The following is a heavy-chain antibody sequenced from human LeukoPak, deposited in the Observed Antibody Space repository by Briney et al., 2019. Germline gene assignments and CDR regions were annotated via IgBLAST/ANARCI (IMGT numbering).Heavy chain of an antibody. J-gene: IGHJ4*02. V-gene: IGHV3-66*01. CDR1: GFTVSSNY. D-gene: IGHD6-19*01. CDR3: VTSKGAGYFDY. CDR2: IYSGGST. Sequence: GGSLRLSCAASGFTVSSNYMSWVRQAPGKGLEWVSVIYSGGSTYYADSVKGRFTISRDNSKNTLYLQMNTLRTDDTAVYYCVTSKGAGYFDYWGQGTLVTVSS.